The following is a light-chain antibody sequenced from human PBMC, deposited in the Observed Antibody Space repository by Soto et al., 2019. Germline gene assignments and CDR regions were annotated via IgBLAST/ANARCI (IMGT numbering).Light chain of an antibody. V-gene: IGLV4-69*01. CDR1: NVHNSFA. Sequence: QSVLTQSPSASASLGASGKVTCTLSNVHNSFAIAWHQQKPGKGPRFLMKIKSDGSLRKGDGIPDRFSGSRSRAESYLTISSLQSDDEADYSCQTRDTAPLFGGVTKLTVL. CDR2: IKSDGSL. J-gene: IGLJ3*02. CDR3: QTRDTAPL.